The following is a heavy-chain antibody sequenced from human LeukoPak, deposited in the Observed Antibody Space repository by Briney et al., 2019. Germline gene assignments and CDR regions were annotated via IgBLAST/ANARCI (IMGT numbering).Heavy chain of an antibody. CDR1: GFTFDDYA. CDR3: AKGATMIDY. J-gene: IGHJ4*02. Sequence: GGSLRLSCAASGFTFDDYAMHWVRQAPGKGLEWVAFIRYDGSYEDYADSVKGRFTISRDNSKNTLYLQMNSLRAEDTAVYYCAKGATMIDYWGQGTLVTVSS. CDR2: IRYDGSYE. D-gene: IGHD3-22*01. V-gene: IGHV3-30*02.